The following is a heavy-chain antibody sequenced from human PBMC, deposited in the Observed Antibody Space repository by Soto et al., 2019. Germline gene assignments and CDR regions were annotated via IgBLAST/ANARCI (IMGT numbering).Heavy chain of an antibody. V-gene: IGHV3-23*01. CDR3: AKDAISGDGVWLAHD. Sequence: EVQLLESGGGLVQPGGSLRLSCAASGFTFSSYAIIWVRHAPGKGLEWVSGLYGSGRGIHYADSVKGRFTISRDNSAYSVYLQMNNLRVDDTAVYYCAKDAISGDGVWLAHDWGQGTVVTVSS. D-gene: IGHD4-17*01. CDR1: GFTFSSYA. J-gene: IGHJ4*02. CDR2: LYGSGRGI.